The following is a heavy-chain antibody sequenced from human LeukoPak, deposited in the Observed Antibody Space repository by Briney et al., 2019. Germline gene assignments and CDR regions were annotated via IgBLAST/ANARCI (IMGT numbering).Heavy chain of an antibody. CDR3: AKDRGQLLNDAFDI. D-gene: IGHD2-2*01. V-gene: IGHV3-53*01. CDR1: GFTVSNNY. J-gene: IGHJ3*02. Sequence: GGSLRLSCAASGFTVSNNYMIWVRQAPGKGLEWVSLIYSNGVTNYADSVKGRFTISRDSSKNTLYLQMNSLRAEDTALYYCAKDRGQLLNDAFDIWGQGTMVAVSS. CDR2: IYSNGVT.